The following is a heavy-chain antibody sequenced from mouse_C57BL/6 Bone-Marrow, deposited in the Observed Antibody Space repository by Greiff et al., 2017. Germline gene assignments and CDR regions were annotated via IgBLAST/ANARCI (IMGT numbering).Heavy chain of an antibody. CDR2: IDPEDGET. D-gene: IGHD2-2*01. CDR1: GFTIKDYY. Sequence: VQLQQSGAELVKPGASVSLSCTASGFTIKDYYMHWVKQRTEQGLEWIGRIDPEDGETKYSPQFPGMATITADTSSNTAYLQLSSLTSEDTAVYYCAYDGYRCAYWGQGTLVTVSA. J-gene: IGHJ3*01. CDR3: AYDGYRCAY. V-gene: IGHV14-2*01.